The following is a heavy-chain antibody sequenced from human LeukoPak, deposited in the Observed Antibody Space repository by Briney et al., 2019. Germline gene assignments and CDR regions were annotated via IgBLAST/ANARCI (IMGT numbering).Heavy chain of an antibody. CDR3: ARHGYSSSYYFDY. CDR2: IYPGDSDT. Sequence: GESLKISCKGSGYSFTSYWIGWVSQMPGKGLEWMGIIYPGDSDTRYSPSFQGQVTISADKSISTAYLQWSSLKDSDTAMYYCARHGYSSSYYFDYWGQGTLVTVSS. D-gene: IGHD6-13*01. CDR1: GYSFTSYW. V-gene: IGHV5-51*01. J-gene: IGHJ4*02.